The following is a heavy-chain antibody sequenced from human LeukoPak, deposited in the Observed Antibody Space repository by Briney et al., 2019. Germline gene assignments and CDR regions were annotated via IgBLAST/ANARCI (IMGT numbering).Heavy chain of an antibody. V-gene: IGHV4-59*01. D-gene: IGHD5-18*01. CDR2: IYYSGNT. CDR3: ARGAGWLTTD. J-gene: IGHJ4*02. Sequence: SETLSLTCSVSGGSISDSYWNWIRQPPGKGLEWIGYIYYSGNTNYNPSLKNRVSISLDTSKNQFSLKLNSVTAADTAVYYCARGAGWLTTDCGQGTLVTVSS. CDR1: GGSISDSY.